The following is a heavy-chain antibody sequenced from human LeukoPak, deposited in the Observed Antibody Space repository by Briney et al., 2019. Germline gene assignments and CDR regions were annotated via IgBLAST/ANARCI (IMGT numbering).Heavy chain of an antibody. Sequence: SETLSLTCTVSTGSISSTSYYWGWIRQPPEKGLEWIGSIFYSGSTYYNPSLKSRVTISVDTSKNQFSLKLSSVTAADTAVYYCARHARGGTTLDYWGQGTLVTVSS. CDR3: ARHARGGTTLDY. CDR2: IFYSGST. D-gene: IGHD2-2*01. CDR1: TGSISSTSYY. V-gene: IGHV4-39*01. J-gene: IGHJ4*02.